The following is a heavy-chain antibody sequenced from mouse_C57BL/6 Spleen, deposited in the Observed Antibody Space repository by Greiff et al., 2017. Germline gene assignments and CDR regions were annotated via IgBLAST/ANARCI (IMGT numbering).Heavy chain of an antibody. CDR1: GFTFSDYG. CDR2: ISSGSSTI. J-gene: IGHJ4*01. D-gene: IGHD1-1*01. Sequence: EVMLVESGGGLVKPGGSLKLSCAASGFTFSDYGMHWVRQAPEKGLEWVAYISSGSSTIYYADTVKGRFTITRDNAKITLFLQMASLRSEDAAMYYCARAYGAMDYWGQGTSVTVS. V-gene: IGHV5-17*01. CDR3: ARAYGAMDY.